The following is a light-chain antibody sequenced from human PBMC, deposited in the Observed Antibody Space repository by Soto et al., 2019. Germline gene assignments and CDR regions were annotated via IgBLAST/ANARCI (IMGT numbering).Light chain of an antibody. J-gene: IGKJ2*01. CDR3: QRYGSSPPFT. CDR2: GAS. V-gene: IGKV3-20*01. Sequence: EIVLTQSPGTLSLSPGERDTISCRASQKVSSSYLAWYQQKPGQAPRLLIYGASSSATGIPYRFSGSGSGTDFTLTISRLEPEDFAVYFCQRYGSSPPFTFGQGTKVDIK. CDR1: QKVSSSY.